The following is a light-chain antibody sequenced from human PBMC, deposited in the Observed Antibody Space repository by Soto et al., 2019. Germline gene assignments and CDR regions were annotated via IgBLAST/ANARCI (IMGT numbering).Light chain of an antibody. V-gene: IGKV1-17*03. CDR2: SVS. J-gene: IGKJ1*01. CDR3: LQSNSYPWT. CDR1: QGIRTY. Sequence: DIQMTQSPSAMSASVGDRVTITCRASQGIRTYLAWFQQKPGKVPKRLIFSVSSVQSGVPSRFSGSGSGTEFTLTISSLQPEDVATYYCLQSNSYPWTFGQGTKVQI.